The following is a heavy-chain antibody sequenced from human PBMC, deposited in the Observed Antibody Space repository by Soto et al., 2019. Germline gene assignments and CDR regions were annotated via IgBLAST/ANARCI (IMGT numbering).Heavy chain of an antibody. D-gene: IGHD1-7*01. CDR3: AKEGGLGRNSYSAGSYYFDS. CDR2: ISYDGSNT. CDR1: GFTFSSYG. J-gene: IGHJ4*02. V-gene: IGHV3-30*18. Sequence: QVQLVESGGGVVQPGRSLRLSCVASGFTFSSYGMHWVRQAPGKGLEWVAIISYDGSNTYYADSVKGRFTISRDNSKNTLCLQMNSLRALGTSVSDGAKEGGLGRNSYSAGSYYFDSWGQGTLVTVSS.